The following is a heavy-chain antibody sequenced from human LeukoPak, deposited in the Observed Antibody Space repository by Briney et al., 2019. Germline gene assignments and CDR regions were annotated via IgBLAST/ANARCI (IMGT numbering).Heavy chain of an antibody. D-gene: IGHD1-20*01. CDR1: GYTFTGYY. CDR2: INPNSGGT. V-gene: IGHV1-2*02. CDR3: ARDRGITGTWYAFDI. Sequence: ASVKVSCKASGYTFTGYYMHWVRQAPGQGLEWMGWINPNSGGTNYAQKFQGRVTMTRDTSISTAYMELGRLRSDDTAVYYCARDRGITGTWYAFDIWGQGTMVTVSS. J-gene: IGHJ3*02.